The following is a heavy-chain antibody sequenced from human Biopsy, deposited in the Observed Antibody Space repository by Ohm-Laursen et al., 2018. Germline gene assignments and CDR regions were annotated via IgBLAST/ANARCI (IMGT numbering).Heavy chain of an antibody. J-gene: IGHJ2*01. V-gene: IGHV4-4*07. Sequence: GTLSLTCRVSGGSTNDYFWSWIRQPPGETLEWIGRIYSSGGSSYNPSLKSRISMSMDTSNNQFSLTLTSVTAADTAVYYCARTPGKAVAGRFLDLWGRGTLVTVSS. CDR1: GGSTNDYF. CDR2: IYSSGGS. D-gene: IGHD6-19*01. CDR3: ARTPGKAVAGRFLDL.